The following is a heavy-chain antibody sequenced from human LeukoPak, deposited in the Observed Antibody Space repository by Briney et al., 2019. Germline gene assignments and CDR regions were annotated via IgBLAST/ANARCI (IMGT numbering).Heavy chain of an antibody. J-gene: IGHJ3*01. D-gene: IGHD1-26*01. CDR1: GYPFSAHY. CDR3: VRVERPRSNFDL. V-gene: IGHV1-2*02. CDR2: LNPNRGDT. Sequence: ASVKVSCKASGYPFSAHYLHWVRQARGQGLEWMGWLNPNRGDTHYSPKFQGRVTMTRDTSTATAYMELSSLTSDDTALYYCVRVERPRSNFDLWGQGTMVIVSS.